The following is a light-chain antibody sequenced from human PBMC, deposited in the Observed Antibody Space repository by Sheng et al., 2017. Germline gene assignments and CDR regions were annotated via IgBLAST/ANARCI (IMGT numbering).Light chain of an antibody. CDR1: QGISSY. CDR3: LQDYNYPRT. V-gene: IGKV1-6*01. Sequence: AIRMTQSPSTFSASTGDRVTITCRASQGISSYLGWYQQKPGKAPKLLIYAASSLQSGVPSRFSGSGSGTDFTLTISSLQPEDFATYYCLQDYNYPRTFGQGTKVEIK. CDR2: AAS. J-gene: IGKJ1*01.